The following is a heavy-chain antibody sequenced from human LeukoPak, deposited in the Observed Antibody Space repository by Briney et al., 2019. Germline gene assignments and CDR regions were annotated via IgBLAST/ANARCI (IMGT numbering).Heavy chain of an antibody. CDR1: GGSFSGYY. CDR3: AREYPRGRLDY. D-gene: IGHD1-26*01. Sequence: SETLSLTCAVYGGSFSGYYWSWIRQPPGKGLEWIGEINHSRSTNYNPSLKSRVTISVDTSKNQFSLKLSSVTAADTAVYYCAREYPRGRLDYWGQGTLVTVSS. CDR2: INHSRST. V-gene: IGHV4-34*01. J-gene: IGHJ4*02.